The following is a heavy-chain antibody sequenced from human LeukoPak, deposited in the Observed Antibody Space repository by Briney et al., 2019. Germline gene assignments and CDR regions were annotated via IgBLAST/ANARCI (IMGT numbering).Heavy chain of an antibody. CDR1: GGSITSHF. V-gene: IGHV4-59*11. J-gene: IGHJ4*02. CDR3: AKDLRYSSGWYEDY. D-gene: IGHD6-19*01. Sequence: PSETLSLTCTVSGGSITSHFWSWIRQPPGRGLEWIGYISYSGSTNYNSSLKSRVTISVDTSKNQFSLKVSSVTAADTAVYYCAKDLRYSSGWYEDYWGQGTLVTVSS. CDR2: ISYSGST.